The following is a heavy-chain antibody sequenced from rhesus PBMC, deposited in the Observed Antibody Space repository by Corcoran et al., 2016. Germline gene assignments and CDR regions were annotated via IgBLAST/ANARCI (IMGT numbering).Heavy chain of an antibody. CDR2: SKYTRKTI. J-gene: IGHJ6*01. CDR1: GFTFSCSE. V-gene: IGHV3-136*01. Sequence: EVQLVESGGGLVEPGVSLRLSCAASGFTFSCSEMSLVRQAPGKVREWESYSKYTRKTIYAADAVNGRITIGRDNSKKALSLKRRRMGDEDTVVYYGRGNKVDCGLDSWGQGVVVTVSS. D-gene: IGHD1-20*01. CDR3: RGNKVDCGLDS.